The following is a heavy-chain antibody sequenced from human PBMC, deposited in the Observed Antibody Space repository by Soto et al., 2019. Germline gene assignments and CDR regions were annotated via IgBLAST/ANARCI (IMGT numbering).Heavy chain of an antibody. CDR3: TRQQQHIVVVVAATTEALTGDEYYYYGMDV. J-gene: IGHJ6*02. D-gene: IGHD2-15*01. Sequence: EVQLVESGGGLVQPGGSLKLSCAASGFTFSGSAMHWVRQASGKGLEWVGRIRSKANSYATAYAASVKGRFTISRDDSKNTAYRQKNSLKTGDTAVYYCTRQQQHIVVVVAATTEALTGDEYYYYGMDVWGQGTTVTVSS. CDR1: GFTFSGSA. CDR2: IRSKANSYAT. V-gene: IGHV3-73*02.